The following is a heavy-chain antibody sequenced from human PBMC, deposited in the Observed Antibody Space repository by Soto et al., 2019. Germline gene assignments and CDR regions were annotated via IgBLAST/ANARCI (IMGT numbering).Heavy chain of an antibody. CDR2: IDPSDSYT. CDR3: ARHESVGIAAACTVNVDY. D-gene: IGHD6-13*01. CDR1: GYSFTSYW. Sequence: GESLKISCKGSGYSFTSYWISWVRQMPGKGLEWMGRIDPSDSYTNYSPSFQGHVTISADKSISTAYLQWSSLKASDTAMYYCARHESVGIAAACTVNVDYWGQGTLVTVSS. J-gene: IGHJ4*02. V-gene: IGHV5-10-1*01.